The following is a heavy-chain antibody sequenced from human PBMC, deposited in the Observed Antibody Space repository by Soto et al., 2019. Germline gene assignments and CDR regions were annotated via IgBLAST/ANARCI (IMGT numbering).Heavy chain of an antibody. Sequence: ASVKVSCKASGYTFTSYDINWVRQATGQGLEWMGWMNPNSGNTGYAQKFQGRVTMTRNTSISTAYMELSSLRSEDTAVYYCARVPTRGVVVPAAIFYYYYYGMDVWGQGNPGHRLL. CDR2: MNPNSGNT. J-gene: IGHJ6*02. CDR3: ARVPTRGVVVPAAIFYYYYYGMDV. D-gene: IGHD2-2*01. V-gene: IGHV1-8*01. CDR1: GYTFTSYD.